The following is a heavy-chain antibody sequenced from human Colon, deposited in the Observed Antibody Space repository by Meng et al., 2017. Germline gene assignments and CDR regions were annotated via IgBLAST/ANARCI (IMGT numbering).Heavy chain of an antibody. V-gene: IGHV4-4*02. CDR1: AASVSVNSC. CDR2: IDHRGSA. Sequence: VKLEESGPGLVKPSVPLSLPWFVSAASVSVNSCWSWVRQPPGRGLEWIGQIDHRGSAYYRPSLNSRVTMSLDKSRNQFSLRLTSVTAADTAVYYCARHGGYYQDFWGQGTLVTVSS. CDR3: ARHGGYYQDF. J-gene: IGHJ4*02. D-gene: IGHD4-23*01.